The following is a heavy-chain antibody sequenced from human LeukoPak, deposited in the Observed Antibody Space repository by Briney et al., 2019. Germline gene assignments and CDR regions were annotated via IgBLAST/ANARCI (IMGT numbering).Heavy chain of an antibody. J-gene: IGHJ5*02. Sequence: SETLSLTCTVSGGSISSYYWSWIRQPPRKGLEWIGYIYYSGSTNYNPPLKSRVTISVDTSKNQFSLKLSSVTAADTAVYYCASLGTSTYNWFDPWGQGTLVTVSS. CDR2: IYYSGST. CDR3: ASLGTSTYNWFDP. D-gene: IGHD3-16*01. CDR1: GGSISSYY. V-gene: IGHV4-59*01.